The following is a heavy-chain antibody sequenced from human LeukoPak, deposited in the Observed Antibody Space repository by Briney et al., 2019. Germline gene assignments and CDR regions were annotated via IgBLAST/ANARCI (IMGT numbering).Heavy chain of an antibody. CDR3: ARGRAAADDFDY. V-gene: IGHV1-18*04. D-gene: IGHD6-13*01. Sequence: ASVTVSCQASGYTFTNYGISWVRQAPGQGLEWMGWISTYSGNTNYVQKLQGRVTMTTDTSTNTAYMELRSLRSDDTAVYYCARGRAAADDFDYWGQGTLVTVSS. J-gene: IGHJ4*02. CDR1: GYTFTNYG. CDR2: ISTYSGNT.